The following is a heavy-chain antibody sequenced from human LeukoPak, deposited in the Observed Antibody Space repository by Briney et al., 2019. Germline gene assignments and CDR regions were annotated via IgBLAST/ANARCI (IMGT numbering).Heavy chain of an antibody. CDR1: GFTFSTYA. D-gene: IGHD4-11*01. CDR2: ISNSGDT. CDR3: AKPPYSSYVVPTV. J-gene: IGHJ4*02. V-gene: IGHV3-23*01. Sequence: GGSLRLSCAASGFTFSTYAMTWVRQAPGKGLEWASVISNSGDTYYADSVKGRFTVSRDNSKNTLYLEMNILRAEDTAVYYCAKPPYSSYVVPTVWGQGTLVTVSP.